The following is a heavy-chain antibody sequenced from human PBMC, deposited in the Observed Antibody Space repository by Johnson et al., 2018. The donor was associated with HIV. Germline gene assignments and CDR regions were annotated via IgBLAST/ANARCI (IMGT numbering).Heavy chain of an antibody. CDR3: ARDILGFYNVFDI. CDR2: ISWDTETI. V-gene: IGHV3-9*01. CDR1: GFTFDDYA. D-gene: IGHD3-16*01. J-gene: IGHJ3*02. Sequence: LLVESGGGLVQPGRSLRLSCAASGFTFDDYAMHWVRQVPGKGLEWVSGISWDTETIGYANSVKGRFTISRDNARNSLYLQMNSLRVEDTAFYYCARDILGFYNVFDIWGQGTVVTVSS.